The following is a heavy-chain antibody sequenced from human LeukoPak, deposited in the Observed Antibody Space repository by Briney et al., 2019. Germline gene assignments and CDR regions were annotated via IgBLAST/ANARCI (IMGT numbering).Heavy chain of an antibody. Sequence: SQTLSLTCTVSGGSISSGDYYWSWIRQPPGKGLEWIGYIYYSGSTYYNPSLKSRVTISVDTSKNQFSLKLTSVTAADTAVYYCARHLRNNWFDPWGQGTLVTVSS. J-gene: IGHJ5*02. V-gene: IGHV4-30-4*01. CDR2: IYYSGST. CDR3: ARHLRNNWFDP. CDR1: GGSISSGDYY.